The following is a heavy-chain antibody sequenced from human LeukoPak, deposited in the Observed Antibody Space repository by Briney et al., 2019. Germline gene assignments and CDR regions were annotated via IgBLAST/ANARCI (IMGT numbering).Heavy chain of an antibody. V-gene: IGHV3-23*01. CDR2: IGASGEST. J-gene: IGHJ3*01. CDR3: AKDIQLST. Sequence: GGSLRLSCAASGFTFSVAAMTWVRQAPGKGLEWVSLIGASGESTYYADSAKGRFTISKDNSKNTLSLQMNSLRVEDTAMYFCAKDIQLSTWGLGTMVTVSS. CDR1: GFTFSVAA. D-gene: IGHD5-24*01.